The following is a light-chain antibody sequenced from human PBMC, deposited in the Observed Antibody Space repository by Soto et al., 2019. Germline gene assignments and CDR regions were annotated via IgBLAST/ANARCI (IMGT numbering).Light chain of an antibody. CDR3: SSYSTGGSYV. CDR1: RTDVGGYDY. V-gene: IGLV2-14*03. J-gene: IGLJ1*01. Sequence: QSVLTQPASVSGSPGQSIAISCTGVRTDVGGYDYVSWYQQHPGKAPQLMIYDVCNRPSGVSHRFSGSKSGNTASLTISGLQAEDEADYYCSSYSTGGSYVFGTGTKVTVL. CDR2: DVC.